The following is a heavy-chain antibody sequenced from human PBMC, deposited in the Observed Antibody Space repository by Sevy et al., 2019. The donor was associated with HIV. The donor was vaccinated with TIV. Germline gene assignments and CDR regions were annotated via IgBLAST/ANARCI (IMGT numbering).Heavy chain of an antibody. J-gene: IGHJ6*02. Sequence: GGSLRLSCAASGFTVSSNYMSWVRQAPGKGLEWVSVIYSGGSTYYADSVKGRFTISRDNSKNRRYLQMNSLRAEDTAVYYCARDNGEGGDYYYYYGMDVWGQGTTVTVSS. CDR2: IYSGGST. CDR3: ARDNGEGGDYYYYYGMDV. CDR1: GFTVSSNY. D-gene: IGHD2-8*01. V-gene: IGHV3-53*01.